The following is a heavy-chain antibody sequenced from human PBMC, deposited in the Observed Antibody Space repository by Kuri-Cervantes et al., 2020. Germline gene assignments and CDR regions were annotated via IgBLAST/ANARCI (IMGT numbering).Heavy chain of an antibody. J-gene: IGHJ5*02. CDR1: GYTFTGNS. CDR2: INPNSGCT. CDR3: AREAKGSNWFDP. D-gene: IGHD3-10*01. V-gene: IGHV1-2*04. Sequence: ASVKVSCKASGYTFTGNSMHWVRQAPGQGLEWVRWINPNSGCTNYAQKFQGWVTMTRDTSISTAYMELSRLRSDDTAVYYCAREAKGSNWFDPWGQGTLVTVSS.